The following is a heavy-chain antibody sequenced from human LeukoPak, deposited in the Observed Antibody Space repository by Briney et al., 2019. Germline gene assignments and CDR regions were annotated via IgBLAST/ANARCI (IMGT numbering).Heavy chain of an antibody. J-gene: IGHJ4*02. D-gene: IGHD6-13*01. Sequence: SETLSLTCAVYGGSFSGYYWSWIRQPPGEGLEWIGEINHSGSTNYNPSLKSRVTISVDTSKNQFSLKLSSVTAADTAVYYCARRRQTSSSWYTGLDYWGQGTLVTVSS. CDR1: GGSFSGYY. CDR2: INHSGST. CDR3: ARRRQTSSSWYTGLDY. V-gene: IGHV4-34*01.